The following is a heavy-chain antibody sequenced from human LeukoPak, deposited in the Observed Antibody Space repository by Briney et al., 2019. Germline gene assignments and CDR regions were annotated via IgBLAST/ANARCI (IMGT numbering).Heavy chain of an antibody. V-gene: IGHV4/OR15-8*02. CDR1: GGSISSGKW. CDR3: ARNGHYSLDY. D-gene: IGHD3-10*01. CDR2: IHHTGNT. Sequence: ASETPSLTCMVSGGSISSGKWWSWVRQPPGKGLEWFGEIHHTGNTNYNLSLKSRVTISIDKSKNQFSLQLSSLTAADTAVYYCARNGHYSLDYWGQGILVTVSS. J-gene: IGHJ4*02.